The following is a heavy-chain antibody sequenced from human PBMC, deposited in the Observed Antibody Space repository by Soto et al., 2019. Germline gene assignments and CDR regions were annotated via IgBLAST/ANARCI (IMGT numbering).Heavy chain of an antibody. Sequence: GGSLRLSCAASGFTFSSYAMSWVRQAPGKGLEWVSAISGSGGSTYYADSVKGRFTISRDNSKNTLYLQMNSLRAEDTAVYYYANAFLGFCSGGSCQIDVFDIWGQGTLVTVSS. D-gene: IGHD2-15*01. CDR1: GFTFSSYA. CDR3: ANAFLGFCSGGSCQIDVFDI. J-gene: IGHJ3*02. CDR2: ISGSGGST. V-gene: IGHV3-23*01.